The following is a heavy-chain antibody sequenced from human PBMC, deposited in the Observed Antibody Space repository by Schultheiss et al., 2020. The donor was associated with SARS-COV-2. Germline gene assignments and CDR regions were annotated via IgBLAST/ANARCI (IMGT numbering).Heavy chain of an antibody. J-gene: IGHJ6*02. CDR3: ARVGSGWLFYYYYGMDV. CDR1: GFTFSSYG. Sequence: GGSLRLSCAASGFTFSSYGMHWVRRAPGKGLEWVAVISYDGSNKYYADSVKGRFTISRDNSKNTLYLQMNSLRAEDTAVYYCARVGSGWLFYYYYGMDVWGQGTTVTVSS. CDR2: ISYDGSNK. D-gene: IGHD6-19*01. V-gene: IGHV3-30*03.